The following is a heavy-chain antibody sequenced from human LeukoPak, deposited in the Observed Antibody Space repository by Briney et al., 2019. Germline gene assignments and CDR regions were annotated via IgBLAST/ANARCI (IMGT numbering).Heavy chain of an antibody. CDR2: ISSSSSYI. CDR3: ARVWELRYYGMDV. D-gene: IGHD1-26*01. V-gene: IGHV3-21*01. CDR1: GFTFSSYS. Sequence: PGGSLRLSCAASGFTFSSYSMNWVRQAPGKGLEWVSSISSSSSYIYYADSVKGRFTISRDNAKNSLYLQMNSLRAEDTAVYCCARVWELRYYGMDVWGQGTTVTVSS. J-gene: IGHJ6*02.